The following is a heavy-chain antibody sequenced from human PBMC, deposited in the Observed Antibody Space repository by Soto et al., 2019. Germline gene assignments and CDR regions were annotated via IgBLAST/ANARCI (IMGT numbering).Heavy chain of an antibody. CDR1: GGTFSSYA. Sequence: SVKVSCKASGGTFSSYAISWVRQAPGQGLEWMGGIIPIFGTANYAQKFQGRVTITADESTSTAYMELSSLRSEDTAVYYCARDPGSVTILGVVIPAPPDKWFDPWGQGTMVTVSS. J-gene: IGHJ5*02. D-gene: IGHD3-3*01. V-gene: IGHV1-69*13. CDR3: ARDPGSVTILGVVIPAPPDKWFDP. CDR2: IIPIFGTA.